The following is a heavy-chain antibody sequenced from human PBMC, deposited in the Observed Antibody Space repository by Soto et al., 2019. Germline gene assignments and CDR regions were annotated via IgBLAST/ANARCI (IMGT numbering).Heavy chain of an antibody. CDR2: GGT. D-gene: IGHD6-6*01. Sequence: GGTNYAQKFQGRVTMTRDTSISTAYMELSRLRSDDTAVYYCARDSIAARPSAYYYYYGMDVWGQGTTVTVSS. V-gene: IGHV1-2*02. CDR3: ARDSIAARPSAYYYYYGMDV. J-gene: IGHJ6*02.